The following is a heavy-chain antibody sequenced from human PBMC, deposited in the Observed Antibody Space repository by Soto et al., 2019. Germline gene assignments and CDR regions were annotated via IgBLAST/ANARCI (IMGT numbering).Heavy chain of an antibody. J-gene: IGHJ4*02. CDR1: GGNFSSYT. Sequence: QVQLVQSGAEVKKPGSSVKFSCKASGGNFSSYTISWVRQAPGQGLEWMGRIIPITGIANYAQKFQVRVTITADKSTSTAYMELSSLRSEDTAVYYGASYYAPRVATNWCQGTLVTVSS. D-gene: IGHD3-22*01. CDR3: ASYYAPRVATN. V-gene: IGHV1-69*02. CDR2: IIPITGIA.